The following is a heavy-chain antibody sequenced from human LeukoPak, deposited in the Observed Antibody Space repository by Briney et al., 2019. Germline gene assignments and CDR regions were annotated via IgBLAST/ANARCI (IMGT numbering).Heavy chain of an antibody. D-gene: IGHD3-16*01. J-gene: IGHJ6*03. CDR1: GGTFSSYA. V-gene: IGHV1-69*05. CDR2: IIPIFGTA. CDR3: ASGGSGHYYYYYMDV. Sequence: ASVKVSCKASGGTFSSYAISWVRQAPGRGLEWMGGIIPIFGTANYAQKFQGRVTITTDESTSTAYMELSSLRSEDTAVYYCASGGSGHYYYYYMDVWGKGTTVTVSS.